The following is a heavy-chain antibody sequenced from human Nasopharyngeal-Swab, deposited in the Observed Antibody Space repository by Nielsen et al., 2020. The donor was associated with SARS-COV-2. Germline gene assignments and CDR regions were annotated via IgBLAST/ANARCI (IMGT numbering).Heavy chain of an antibody. V-gene: IGHV3-30*02. CDR3: AKDHSSSAYYYYMDV. J-gene: IGHJ6*03. CDR2: IRYDGSNK. D-gene: IGHD6-13*01. CDR1: GFTFSSYG. Sequence: GESPKISRAAPGFTFSSYGMHWVRQAPGKGLEWVAFIRYDGSNKYYADSVKGRFTISRDNSKNTLYLQMNSLRAEDTAVYYCAKDHSSSAYYYYMDVWGKGTTVTVSS.